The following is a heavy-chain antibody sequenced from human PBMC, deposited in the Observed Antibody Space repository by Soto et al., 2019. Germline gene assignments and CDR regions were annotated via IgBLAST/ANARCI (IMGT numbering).Heavy chain of an antibody. J-gene: IGHJ6*02. Sequence: EVQLLESGGGLVQPGGSLRLSCAASGFTFSSYAMSWVRQAPGKGLEWVSAISGSGGSTYYADSVKGRFTISRDNSKNTLYLQMNSLRAEDTAVYYCATFILWFGELPLGMDVWGQGTTVTVSS. D-gene: IGHD3-10*01. CDR2: ISGSGGST. V-gene: IGHV3-23*01. CDR1: GFTFSSYA. CDR3: ATFILWFGELPLGMDV.